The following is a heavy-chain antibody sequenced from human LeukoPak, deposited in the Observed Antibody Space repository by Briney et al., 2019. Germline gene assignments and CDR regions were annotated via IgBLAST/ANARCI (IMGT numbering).Heavy chain of an antibody. J-gene: IGHJ5*02. CDR2: ISSSSSYI. Sequence: GGSLRLSCAASGFTFSSYSMNWVRQAPGKGLEWVSSISSSSSYIYYADSVKGRLTISRDNAKNSLYLQMNSLRAEDTAVYYCARDRYDFWSGYLGLFDPWGQGTLVTVSS. D-gene: IGHD3-3*01. CDR1: GFTFSSYS. CDR3: ARDRYDFWSGYLGLFDP. V-gene: IGHV3-21*01.